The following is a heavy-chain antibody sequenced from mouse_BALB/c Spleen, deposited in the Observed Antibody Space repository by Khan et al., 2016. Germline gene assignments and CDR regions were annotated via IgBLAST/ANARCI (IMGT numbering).Heavy chain of an antibody. CDR3: ARREYYRSFAY. J-gene: IGHJ3*01. V-gene: IGHV9-3-1*01. CDR1: GYTFTNYG. CDR2: INTYTGEP. D-gene: IGHD2-14*01. Sequence: QIQLVQSGPELKKPGETVKISCKASGYTFTNYGMDWVKQTPGKGLKWMGWINTYTGEPTYPDDFKGRFAFSLETSASTAYLQINNLKNEDTATXFSARREYYRSFAYWGQGTLVTVSA.